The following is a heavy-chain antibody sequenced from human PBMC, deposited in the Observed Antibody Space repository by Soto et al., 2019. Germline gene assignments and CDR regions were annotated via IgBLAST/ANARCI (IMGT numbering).Heavy chain of an antibody. CDR2: IYPGDSDT. V-gene: IGHV5-51*01. CDR3: ARHRRITIFGVATNNWFDP. D-gene: IGHD3-3*01. Sequence: PGESLKISCRGSGYSFTSYWIGWVRQMPGKGLEWMGIIYPGDSDTRYSPSFQGQVTISADKSISTAYLQWSSLKASDTAMYYCARHRRITIFGVATNNWFDPWGQGTLVTVSS. J-gene: IGHJ5*02. CDR1: GYSFTSYW.